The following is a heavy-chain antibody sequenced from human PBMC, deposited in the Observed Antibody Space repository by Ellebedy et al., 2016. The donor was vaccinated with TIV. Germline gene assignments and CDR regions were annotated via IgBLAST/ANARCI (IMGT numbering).Heavy chain of an antibody. CDR3: SRNLGHYMLSD. V-gene: IGHV3-7*01. J-gene: IGHJ4*02. CDR2: IKQDGSEK. D-gene: IGHD2-8*01. Sequence: GGSLRLXXAASGFTFSSYWMSWVRQAPGKGLEWVANIKQDGSEKYYVDSVKGRFTISRDNAKKSLFLQMNSLRVEDTAMYYCSRNLGHYMLSDWGQGSLVTVSS. CDR1: GFTFSSYW.